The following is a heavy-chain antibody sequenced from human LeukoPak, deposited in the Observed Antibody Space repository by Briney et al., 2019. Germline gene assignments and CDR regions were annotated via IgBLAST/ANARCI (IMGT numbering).Heavy chain of an antibody. Sequence: GGSLRLSCAASGFTFSSYAMSWVRQAPGKGLEWVSGISWNSFTIGYADSVKGRFTISRDNAKNSLYLQMNSLRVEDTALYYCAKDIGRVDTASTYMDVWGKGTTVTISS. J-gene: IGHJ6*03. CDR2: ISWNSFTI. CDR3: AKDIGRVDTASTYMDV. D-gene: IGHD5-18*01. CDR1: GFTFSSYA. V-gene: IGHV3-9*01.